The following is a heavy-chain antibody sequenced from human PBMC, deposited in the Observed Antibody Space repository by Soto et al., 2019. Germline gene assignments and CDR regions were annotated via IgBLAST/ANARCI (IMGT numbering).Heavy chain of an antibody. CDR2: IRYDGSNE. J-gene: IGHJ6*02. CDR1: GFTFSSYV. CDR3: ARGRTFFGSGSIRMDV. Sequence: QVQLVESGGGAVQPGRSLRLSCAASGFTFSSYVMYWVRQAPGKGLEWLAFIRYDGSNEKYVDSVKGRFTISRDNSKKTLYLQMKSLSAEDTGVYFCARGRTFFGSGSIRMDVWGQGTTVTVSS. V-gene: IGHV3-33*01. D-gene: IGHD3-10*01.